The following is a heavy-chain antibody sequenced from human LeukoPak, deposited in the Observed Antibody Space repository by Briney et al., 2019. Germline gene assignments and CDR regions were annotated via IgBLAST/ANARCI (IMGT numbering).Heavy chain of an antibody. J-gene: IGHJ5*02. D-gene: IGHD1-26*01. CDR1: GGPISSYY. Sequence: PSETLSLTCTVSGGPISSYYWSWIRQPPGKGLEWIGYIYYSGSTNYNPPLKSRVTISVDTSKNQFSLKLSSVTAADTAVYYCASSGSYSFGNWFDPWGQGTLVTVSS. V-gene: IGHV4-59*01. CDR2: IYYSGST. CDR3: ASSGSYSFGNWFDP.